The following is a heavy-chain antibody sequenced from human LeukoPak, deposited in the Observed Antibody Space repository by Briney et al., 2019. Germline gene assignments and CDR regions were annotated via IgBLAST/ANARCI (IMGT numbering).Heavy chain of an antibody. D-gene: IGHD3-3*01. CDR3: AKSQSYDFWRGYMDV. V-gene: IGHV3-9*01. CDR2: ISWNSGDI. Sequence: GGSLRLSCAASGFTFDDYAMHWLRQAPGKGLEWVSGISWNSGDIGYADSVKGRFTISRDNAKNSLYLQMNSLRAEDTALYYCAKSQSYDFWRGYMDVWGQGTTVTVSS. J-gene: IGHJ6*02. CDR1: GFTFDDYA.